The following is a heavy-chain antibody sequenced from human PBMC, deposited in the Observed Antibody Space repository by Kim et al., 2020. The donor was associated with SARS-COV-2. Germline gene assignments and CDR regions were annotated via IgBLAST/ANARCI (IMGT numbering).Heavy chain of an antibody. CDR1: GFTFSSYD. CDR3: ARVSYDYDFWSGHYYYYGMDV. J-gene: IGHJ6*02. D-gene: IGHD3-3*01. Sequence: GGSLRLSCAASGFTFSSYDMHWVRQATGKGLEWVSAIGTAGDTYYPGSVKGRFTISRENAKNSLYLQMNSLRAGDTAVYYCARVSYDYDFWSGHYYYYGMDVWGQGTTVTVSS. V-gene: IGHV3-13*04. CDR2: IGTAGDT.